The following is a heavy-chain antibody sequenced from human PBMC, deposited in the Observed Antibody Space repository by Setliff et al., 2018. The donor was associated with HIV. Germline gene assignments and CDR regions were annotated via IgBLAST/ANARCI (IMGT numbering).Heavy chain of an antibody. V-gene: IGHV4-34*01. Sequence: PSETLSLTCAVYGGSFSGYYWSWIRQPPGKGLEWIGNIYHSGSTYYNPSLKSRVTISVDTSKNQFSLKLSSVTAADTAVYYCARSLWLGDIQHWGQGTLVTVSS. CDR2: IYHSGST. CDR1: GGSFSGYY. J-gene: IGHJ1*01. CDR3: ARSLWLGDIQH. D-gene: IGHD2-21*01.